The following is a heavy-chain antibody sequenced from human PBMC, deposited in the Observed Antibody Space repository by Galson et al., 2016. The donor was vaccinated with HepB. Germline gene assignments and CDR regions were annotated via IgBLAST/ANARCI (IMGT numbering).Heavy chain of an antibody. CDR3: ATSIFHGAFDI. CDR1: GFSFDTYS. V-gene: IGHV3-21*01. CDR2: ISTVGTYI. Sequence: SLRLSCAASGFSFDTYSMNWVRQAPGKGLEWVSCISTVGTYIYYADSVKGRFTVSRDNAKNPLYLQMNTLRAEDTAVYYCATSIFHGAFDIWGLGTMVTVSS. J-gene: IGHJ3*02. D-gene: IGHD3-9*01.